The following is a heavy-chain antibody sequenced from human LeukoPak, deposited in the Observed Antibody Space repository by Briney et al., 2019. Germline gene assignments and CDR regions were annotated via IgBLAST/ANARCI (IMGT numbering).Heavy chain of an antibody. J-gene: IGHJ3*02. CDR2: IYYSGST. CDR3: ASSPYCSGGSCYSGAFDI. D-gene: IGHD2-15*01. Sequence: SETLSLTCTVSGGSISSYYWSWIRQPPGKGLEWIGYIYYSGSTNYKPSLKSRVTISVDTSKNQFSLKLSSVTAADTAVYYCASSPYCSGGSCYSGAFDIWGQGTMVTVSS. V-gene: IGHV4-59*01. CDR1: GGSISSYY.